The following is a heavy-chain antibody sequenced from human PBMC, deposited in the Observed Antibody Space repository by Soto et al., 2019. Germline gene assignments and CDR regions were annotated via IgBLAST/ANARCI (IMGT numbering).Heavy chain of an antibody. V-gene: IGHV4-30-2*01. Sequence: HLQLQESGSGLVRPSQTLSLTCAVSGDSISSGAYSWSWIRQPPGKGLEWIGHIYARGSTYYNPSLKSRGTMSVDRSKNQFSLSLSSVTAAATAVYFCARTLDYGGSAGSNWLDPGGQGTLVTGSS. CDR3: ARTLDYGGSAGSNWLDP. J-gene: IGHJ5*02. D-gene: IGHD4-17*01. CDR1: GDSISSGAYS. CDR2: IYARGST.